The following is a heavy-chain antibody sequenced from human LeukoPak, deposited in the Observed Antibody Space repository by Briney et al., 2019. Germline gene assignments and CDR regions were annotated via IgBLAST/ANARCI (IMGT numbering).Heavy chain of an antibody. Sequence: GGSLRLSCAASGFTFSSYAMSWVRQAPGKGLVWVSRIKGDGSDTSYADSVRGRFTISRDNAKNTLTLQMNSLRAEDTAVYYCARAAVAGTNWFDPWGQGTLVTVSS. CDR1: GFTFSSYA. V-gene: IGHV3-74*01. J-gene: IGHJ5*02. CDR2: IKGDGSDT. CDR3: ARAAVAGTNWFDP. D-gene: IGHD6-19*01.